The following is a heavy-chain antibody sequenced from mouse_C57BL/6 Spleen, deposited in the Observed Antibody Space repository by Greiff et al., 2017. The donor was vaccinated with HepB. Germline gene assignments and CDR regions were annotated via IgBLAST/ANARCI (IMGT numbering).Heavy chain of an antibody. CDR2: IHPNSGST. J-gene: IGHJ1*03. Sequence: QVQLQQPGAELVKPGASVKLSCKASGYTFTSYWMHWVKQRPGQGLEWIGMIHPNSGSTNYNEKFKSKATLTVDKSSSTAYMQLSSLTSEDSAVYYCAKIYYDYDDGRDWYFDVWGTGTTVTVSS. V-gene: IGHV1-64*01. CDR1: GYTFTSYW. CDR3: AKIYYDYDDGRDWYFDV. D-gene: IGHD2-4*01.